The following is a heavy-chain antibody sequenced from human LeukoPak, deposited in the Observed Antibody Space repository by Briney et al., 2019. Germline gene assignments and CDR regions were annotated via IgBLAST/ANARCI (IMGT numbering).Heavy chain of an antibody. CDR1: GGSFSGYY. CDR2: INHSGST. CDR3: ARALANYYYYYMDV. J-gene: IGHJ6*03. V-gene: IGHV4-34*01. D-gene: IGHD1-1*01. Sequence: SETLSLTCAVYGGSFSGYYWSWIRQPPGKGLEWIGEINHSGSTNYNPSLKSRVTISVDTSKNQFSLKLNSVTAADTAVYYCARALANYYYYYMDVWGKGTTVTVSS.